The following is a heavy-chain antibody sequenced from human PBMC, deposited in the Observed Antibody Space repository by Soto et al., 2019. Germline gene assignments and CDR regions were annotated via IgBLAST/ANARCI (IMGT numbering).Heavy chain of an antibody. CDR1: GFTFSIYA. CDR3: AKVMRGYNYGNFDY. CDR2: ISASSDTT. V-gene: IGHV3-23*01. D-gene: IGHD5-18*01. Sequence: EVQLLQSGGGLVQPGGSLRLSCAASGFTFSIYAMGWVRQAPGKGLEWVSTISASSDTTYYADSVKGRFTISRDSSKNMLYLQMNSLRAEDTTVYYCAKVMRGYNYGNFDYWGQGTLVTVSS. J-gene: IGHJ4*02.